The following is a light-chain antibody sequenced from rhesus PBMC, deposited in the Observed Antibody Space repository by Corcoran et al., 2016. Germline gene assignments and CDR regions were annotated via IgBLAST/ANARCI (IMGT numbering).Light chain of an antibody. J-gene: IGKJ1*01. CDR1: QGISSY. CDR3: QQHNSYPPT. CDR2: KAS. Sequence: DIQMTQSPSSLSASVGDTVTITCRASQGISSYLAWYQQKPGKAPKLLIYKASTLHSGVPSRFSGSGAGTDFTLNISSLQPEDFATYYCQQHNSYPPTFGQGTKVEIK. V-gene: IGKV1-25*01.